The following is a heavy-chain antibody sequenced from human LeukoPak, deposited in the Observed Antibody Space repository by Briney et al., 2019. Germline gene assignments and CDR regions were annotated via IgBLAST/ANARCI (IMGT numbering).Heavy chain of an antibody. CDR1: GFTFSSYA. V-gene: IGHV3-23*01. J-gene: IGHJ4*02. D-gene: IGHD1-26*01. CDR3: AKDVGSGSLTNFDY. CDR2: ISGSGGRT. Sequence: GGSLRLTCAASGFTFSSYAMRWVRQAPGKGLEWVSSISGSGGRTYYADSVKGRFTISRDNSKNTLYLQMNSLRAEDTAVYYCAKDVGSGSLTNFDYWGQGTLVTVSS.